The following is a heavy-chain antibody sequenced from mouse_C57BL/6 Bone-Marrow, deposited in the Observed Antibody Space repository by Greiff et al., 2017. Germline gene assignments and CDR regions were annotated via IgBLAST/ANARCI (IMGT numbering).Heavy chain of an antibody. D-gene: IGHD2-1*01. CDR1: GYTFTSYW. V-gene: IGHV1-55*01. CDR3: ARDLYGNYSLWYFDV. Sequence: QVQLQQPGAELVKPGASVKMSCKASGYTFTSYWITWVKQRPGQGLEWIGDIYPGSGSTNYNEKFKSKATLTVDTSSSTAYMQLSSLTSEDSAVYYCARDLYGNYSLWYFDVWGTGTMVTVSS. CDR2: IYPGSGST. J-gene: IGHJ1*03.